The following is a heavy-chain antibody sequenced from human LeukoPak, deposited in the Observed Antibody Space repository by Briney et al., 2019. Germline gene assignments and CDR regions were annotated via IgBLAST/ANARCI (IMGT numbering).Heavy chain of an antibody. CDR3: ARQPFGPVTYLQY. J-gene: IGHJ1*01. D-gene: IGHD4-17*01. CDR2: IRSSGSYI. CDR1: GFAFSKHG. V-gene: IGHV3-21*01. Sequence: PGGSLRLSCEGSGFAFSKHGLNWVRQAPGKGLEWVSSIRSSGSYIYYANSLKGRFTISRDNSKNFLSLQMNSLRAEDTAVYYCARQPFGPVTYLQYWGQGTLVTVSS.